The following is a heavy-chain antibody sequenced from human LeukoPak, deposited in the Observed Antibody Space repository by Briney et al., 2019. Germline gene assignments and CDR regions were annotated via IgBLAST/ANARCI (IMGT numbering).Heavy chain of an antibody. Sequence: GRSLRLSCAASGFTFSSYGMHWVRQAPGKGLEWVAVISYDGSNKYYADSVKGRFTISRDNSKNTLYLQMNSLRAEDTAVYYCARDYNYGGKRYFDYWGQGTLVTVSS. J-gene: IGHJ4*02. CDR1: GFTFSSYG. D-gene: IGHD4-23*01. CDR3: ARDYNYGGKRYFDY. V-gene: IGHV3-30*03. CDR2: ISYDGSNK.